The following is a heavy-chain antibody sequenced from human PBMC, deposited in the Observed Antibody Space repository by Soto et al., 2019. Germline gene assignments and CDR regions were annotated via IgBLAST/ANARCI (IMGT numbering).Heavy chain of an antibody. CDR2: ISGSGGST. V-gene: IGHV3-23*01. Sequence: GGSLRLSCAASGFTFSSYAMSWVRQAPGRGLEWVSAISGSGGSTYYADSVKGRFTISRDNSKNTLYLQMNSLRAEDTAVYYCAKGEDWDSSGYYVAAYFDYWGQGTPVTVSS. J-gene: IGHJ4*02. CDR1: GFTFSSYA. CDR3: AKGEDWDSSGYYVAAYFDY. D-gene: IGHD3-22*01.